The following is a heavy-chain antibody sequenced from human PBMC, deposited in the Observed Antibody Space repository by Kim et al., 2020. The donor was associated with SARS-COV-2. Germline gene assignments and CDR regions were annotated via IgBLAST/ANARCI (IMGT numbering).Heavy chain of an antibody. CDR1: GYTYTDFW. CDR2: VSPSDSTT. J-gene: IGHJ3*01. D-gene: IGHD3-16*01. CDR3: ARCHYYDCRGSYWANSFD. V-gene: IGHV5-51*01. Sequence: GESLKISCEGTGYTYTDFWIAWVRHMPGKGLEWMGIVSPSDSTTKYSPSFQGQVTISADKSINTAFLQWRSLKASDTAMYYCARCHYYDCRGSYWANSFD.